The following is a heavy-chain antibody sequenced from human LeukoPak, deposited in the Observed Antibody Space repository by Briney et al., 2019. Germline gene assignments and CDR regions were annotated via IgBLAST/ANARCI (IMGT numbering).Heavy chain of an antibody. Sequence: GGSLRLSCAASGFTFRTSSMSWVRQAPGKGPEWVSSFGDRSAYIYYADSVKGRFTISRDNAKNSLYLQMNGLRVDDTAVYYCTASVGEMALDYWGQGTLVTVSS. CDR3: TASVGEMALDY. CDR2: FGDRSAYI. J-gene: IGHJ4*02. D-gene: IGHD3-16*01. CDR1: GFTFRTSS. V-gene: IGHV3-21*01.